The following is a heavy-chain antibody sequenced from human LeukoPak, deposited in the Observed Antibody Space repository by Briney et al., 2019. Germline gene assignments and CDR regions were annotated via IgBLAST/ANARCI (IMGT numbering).Heavy chain of an antibody. CDR1: GFTFSSYE. V-gene: IGHV3-48*03. J-gene: IGHJ5*02. D-gene: IGHD1-26*01. CDR2: ISSSGSTI. Sequence: GGSLRLSCAASGFTFSSYEMNWVRQAPGKGLEWVSYISSSGSTIYYADSVKGRFTISRDNAKNSLYLQMNSLRAEDTAVYYCAREGPREGATSYNWFDPWGQGTLVTVSS. CDR3: AREGPREGATSYNWFDP.